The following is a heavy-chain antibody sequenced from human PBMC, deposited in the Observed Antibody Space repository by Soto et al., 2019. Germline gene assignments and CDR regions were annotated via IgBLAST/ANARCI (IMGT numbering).Heavy chain of an antibody. V-gene: IGHV4-59*08. CDR1: GGSISSYY. CDR2: IYYSGST. J-gene: IGHJ4*02. Sequence: SETLSLTCTVSGGSISSYYWSWIRQPPGKGLEWIGYIYYSGSTNYNPSLKSRVTISVDTSKNQFSLKLNSMTAADTVVYYCARHNYGSGSTYFDYWGQGTLVTVSS. CDR3: ARHNYGSGSTYFDY. D-gene: IGHD3-10*01.